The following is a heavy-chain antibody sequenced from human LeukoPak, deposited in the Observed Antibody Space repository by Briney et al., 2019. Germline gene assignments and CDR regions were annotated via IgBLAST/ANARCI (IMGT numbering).Heavy chain of an antibody. CDR1: GFTFSSYA. CDR2: ISGSGGST. J-gene: IGHJ4*02. CDR3: ATRKKGDPLN. V-gene: IGHV3-23*01. D-gene: IGHD3-16*01. Sequence: GGSLRLSCAASGFTFSSYAMSWVRQAPGKGLEWVSAISGSGGSTYYADSVKGRFTISRDNSKSTLYLQMNSLRAEDTAVYYCATRKKGDPLNWGQGTLVTVSS.